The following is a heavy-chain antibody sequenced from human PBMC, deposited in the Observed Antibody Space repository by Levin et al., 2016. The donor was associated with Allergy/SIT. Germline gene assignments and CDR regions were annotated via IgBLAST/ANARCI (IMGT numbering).Heavy chain of an antibody. Sequence: SETLSLTCAVYGGSFSGYYWSWIRQPPGKGLEWIGEINHSGSTNYNPSLKSRVTISVDTSKNQFSLKLSSVTAADTAVYYCARVIRYYDFWSGYHGYYYYYYMDVWGKGTTVTVSS. V-gene: IGHV4-34*01. CDR2: INHSGST. CDR3: ARVIRYYDFWSGYHGYYYYYYMDV. D-gene: IGHD3-3*01. CDR1: GGSFSGYY. J-gene: IGHJ6*03.